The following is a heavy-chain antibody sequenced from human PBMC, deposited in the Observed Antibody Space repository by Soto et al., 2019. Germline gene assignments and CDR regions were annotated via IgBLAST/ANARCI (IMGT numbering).Heavy chain of an antibody. J-gene: IGHJ6*01. CDR1: GFSLSTSGMR. V-gene: IGHV2-70*04. CDR2: IDWDDDK. CDR3: ARTQYYGMDV. Sequence: SGPTLVNPTQTLTLTCTFSGFSLSTSGMRVGWIRQPPGKALEWLARIDWDDDKFYSTSLKTRLTISKDTSKNQVVLTMTNMDPVDTATYYCARTQYYGMDVWGQGTTVNVSS.